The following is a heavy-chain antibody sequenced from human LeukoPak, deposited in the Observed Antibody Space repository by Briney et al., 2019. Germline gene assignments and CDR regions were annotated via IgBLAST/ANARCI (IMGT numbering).Heavy chain of an antibody. CDR3: AELGITMIGGV. Sequence: GGSLRLSCAASGFTFSSYWMSWVRQAPGKGLEWVANIKQGGSEKYYVDSVKGRFTIPRDNAKNSLYLQMNSLRAEDTAVYYCAELGITMIGGVWGKGTTVTISS. V-gene: IGHV3-7*01. D-gene: IGHD3-10*02. CDR1: GFTFSSYW. CDR2: IKQGGSEK. J-gene: IGHJ6*04.